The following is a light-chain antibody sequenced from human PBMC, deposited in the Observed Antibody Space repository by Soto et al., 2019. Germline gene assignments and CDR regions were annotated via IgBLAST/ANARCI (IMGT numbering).Light chain of an antibody. CDR2: GAS. Sequence: DIPMTQSPPSLSASVGDSVTITCRASQNINIYLNWYQQKPGKAPKLLIYGASTLHSGVPSRFSGSGSGTDFSLTINSLQPEDFATYFCQHSYTAPPFTFGQGTRLDI. J-gene: IGKJ2*01. CDR3: QHSYTAPPFT. V-gene: IGKV1-39*01. CDR1: QNINIY.